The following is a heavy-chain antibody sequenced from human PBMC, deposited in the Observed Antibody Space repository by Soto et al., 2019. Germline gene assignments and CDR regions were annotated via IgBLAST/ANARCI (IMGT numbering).Heavy chain of an antibody. D-gene: IGHD3-10*01. CDR2: INPNNGGT. V-gene: IGHV1-2*04. J-gene: IGHJ5*02. CDR1: GYTFTGYY. CDR3: AREGMVRGVGKSASVSGLNRFDP. Sequence: GASVKVSCKASGYTFTGYYMHWVRQAPGQGLEWMGWINPNNGGTNYAQKFQGWVTMTGDTSTSTAYMELSRLSSDDTAVYYCAREGMVRGVGKSASVSGLNRFDPWG.